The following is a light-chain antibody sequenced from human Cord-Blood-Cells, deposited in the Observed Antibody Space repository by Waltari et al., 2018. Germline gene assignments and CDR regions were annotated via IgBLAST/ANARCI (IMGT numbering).Light chain of an antibody. V-gene: IGLV2-14*01. J-gene: IGLJ2*01. CDR2: DVS. CDR1: SSDVGGYNY. CDR3: SSYTSRSTLVV. Sequence: QSALTQPASVSGSPGQSITISCTGTSSDVGGYNYASWYQQHPGKAPKLTIYDVSNRHSGVSNRFSGSKSGNTASLTICGLQAEDEADYYCSSYTSRSTLVVFGGGTKLTVL.